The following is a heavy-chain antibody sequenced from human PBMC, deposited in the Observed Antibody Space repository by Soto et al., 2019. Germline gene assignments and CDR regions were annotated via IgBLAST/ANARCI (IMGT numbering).Heavy chain of an antibody. CDR3: ARRWQKTGYYYYYMDV. Sequence: VASVKVSCKASGYTFTSYDINWVRQATGQGLEWMGWMNPNSGNTGYAQRFQGRVTMTRNTSISTAYMELSSLRSEDTAVYYCARRWQKTGYYYYYMDVWGKGTTVTVSS. CDR2: MNPNSGNT. D-gene: IGHD2-15*01. V-gene: IGHV1-8*01. CDR1: GYTFTSYD. J-gene: IGHJ6*03.